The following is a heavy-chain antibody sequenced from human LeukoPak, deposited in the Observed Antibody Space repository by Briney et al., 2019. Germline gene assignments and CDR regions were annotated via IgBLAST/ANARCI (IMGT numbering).Heavy chain of an antibody. Sequence: GGSLRLSCAASGFTFSSYAMSWVRQAPGKGLEWVSAISGSGGSTYYADSVKGRFTISRDNSKNTLYLQMNSLRAEDTAVYYCQVPLGYYDSSGSWGQGTLVTVSS. CDR2: ISGSGGST. V-gene: IGHV3-23*01. CDR1: GFTFSSYA. D-gene: IGHD3-22*01. CDR3: QVPLGYYDSSGS. J-gene: IGHJ5*02.